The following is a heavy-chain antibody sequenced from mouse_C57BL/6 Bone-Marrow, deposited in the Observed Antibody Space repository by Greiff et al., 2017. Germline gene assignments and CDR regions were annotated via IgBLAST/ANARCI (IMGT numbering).Heavy chain of an antibody. D-gene: IGHD1-1*01. V-gene: IGHV7-3*01. CDR1: GFTFTDYY. CDR2: IRNKANGYTT. J-gene: IGHJ2*01. CDR3: ARLYYGGYYFDY. Sequence: EVQGVESGGGLVQPGGSLSLSCAASGFTFTDYYMSWVRQPPGKALEWLGFIRNKANGYTTEYSASVKGRFTISRDNSQSILYLQMNALRAEDSATYYCARLYYGGYYFDYWGQGTTLTVSS.